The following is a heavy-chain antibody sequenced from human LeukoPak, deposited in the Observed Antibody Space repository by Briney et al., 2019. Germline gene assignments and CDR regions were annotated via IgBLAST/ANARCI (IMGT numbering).Heavy chain of an antibody. J-gene: IGHJ4*02. CDR3: ARDWFHAIDY. V-gene: IGHV3-30*04. Sequence: GGSLRLSCAASGFTFSSYAMNWVRQAPGKGLEWVAVISYDGSNKYYADSVKGRFTISRDNSKKTLYLQMNSLRAEDTAVYYCARDWFHAIDYWGQGTLVTVSS. CDR2: ISYDGSNK. D-gene: IGHD2/OR15-2a*01. CDR1: GFTFSSYA.